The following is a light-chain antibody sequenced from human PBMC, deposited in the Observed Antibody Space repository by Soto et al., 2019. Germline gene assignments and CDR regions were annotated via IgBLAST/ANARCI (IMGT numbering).Light chain of an antibody. Sequence: QLVLTQSPSASASLGASVKLTCTLSSGHSSYAIAWHQQQPVQGPRSLMKLNSDGSHSKGDGLPDRCSGSSSGAERYLTISILQSEDEADYYWQTWGTVIHGVFGGGTKLTVL. V-gene: IGLV4-69*01. CDR2: LNSDGSH. CDR1: SGHSSYA. J-gene: IGLJ3*02. CDR3: QTWGTVIHGV.